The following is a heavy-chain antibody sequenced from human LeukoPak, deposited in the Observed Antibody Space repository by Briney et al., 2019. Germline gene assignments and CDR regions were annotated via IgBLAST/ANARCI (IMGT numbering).Heavy chain of an antibody. V-gene: IGHV3-30*04. CDR3: ASLTAKWELGYYFDY. D-gene: IGHD1-26*01. Sequence: SCKASGYTFTGYYMHWVRQAPGKGLEWVAVISYDGSNKYYADSVKGRFTISRDNSKNTLYLQMNSLRAEDTAVYYCASLTAKWELGYYFDYWGQGTLVTVSS. CDR2: ISYDGSNK. CDR1: GYTFTGYY. J-gene: IGHJ4*02.